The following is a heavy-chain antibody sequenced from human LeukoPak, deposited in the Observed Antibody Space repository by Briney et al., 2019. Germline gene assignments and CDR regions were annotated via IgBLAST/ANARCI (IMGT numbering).Heavy chain of an antibody. V-gene: IGHV4-34*01. D-gene: IGHD3-10*01. Sequence: SETLTLTCAVYGGSSSGYYWSWIRQPPGKGLEWIGEINHSGSTNYNPSLKSRVTISVDTSKNQFSLKLSSVTAADTAVYYCARNSGPMGGNWFDPWGQGTLVTVSS. J-gene: IGHJ5*02. CDR1: GGSSSGYY. CDR2: INHSGST. CDR3: ARNSGPMGGNWFDP.